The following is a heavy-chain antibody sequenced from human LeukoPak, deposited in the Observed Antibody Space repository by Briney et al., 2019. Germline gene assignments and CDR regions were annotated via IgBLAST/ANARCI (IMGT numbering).Heavy chain of an antibody. CDR1: GGSISSGGYY. CDR3: ARDKGYDYVWGSYRHERWFDP. CDR2: IYYSGST. V-gene: IGHV4-31*03. D-gene: IGHD3-16*02. Sequence: SQTLSLTCTVSGGSISSGGYYWSWIRQHPGKGLEWIGYIYYSGSTYYNPSLKSRVTISVDTSKNQFSLKLSSVTAADTAVYYCARDKGYDYVWGSYRHERWFDPWGQGTLVTVSS. J-gene: IGHJ5*02.